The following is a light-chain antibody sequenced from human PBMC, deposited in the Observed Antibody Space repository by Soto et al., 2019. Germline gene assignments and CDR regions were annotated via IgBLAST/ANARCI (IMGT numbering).Light chain of an antibody. J-gene: IGKJ1*01. V-gene: IGKV3-20*01. CDR1: QSVSSYY. CDR2: GAS. Sequence: EIVLTQSPGNLSLSPGERATLSCRASQSVSSYYLAWYQQKPGQAPRLLIYGASTRATGIPDRFSGSGSGTDFTLTITRLEPEGCALYYCQQSPVTFGQGTKVDIK. CDR3: QQSPVT.